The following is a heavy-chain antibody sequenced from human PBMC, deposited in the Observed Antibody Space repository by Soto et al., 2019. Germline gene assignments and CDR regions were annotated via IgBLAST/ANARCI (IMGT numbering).Heavy chain of an antibody. CDR2: ISAYNGNT. D-gene: IGHD3-3*01. V-gene: IGHV1-18*01. CDR3: ARDWSVNWFDP. CDR1: GGTFSSYA. J-gene: IGHJ5*02. Sequence: ASVKVSCKTSGGTFSSYAISWVRQAPGQGLEWMGWISAYNGNTNYAQKLQGRVTMTTDTSTSTAYMKLRSLRSDDTAVYYCARDWSVNWFDPWGQGTLVTVSS.